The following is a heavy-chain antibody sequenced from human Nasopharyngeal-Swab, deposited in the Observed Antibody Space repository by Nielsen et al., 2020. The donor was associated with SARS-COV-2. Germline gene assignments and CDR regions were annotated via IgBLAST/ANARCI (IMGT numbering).Heavy chain of an antibody. CDR2: VHHTGGT. J-gene: IGHJ6*04. D-gene: IGHD2-2*01. V-gene: IGHV4-30-4*07. CDR1: GDSISSRAYS. CDR3: ARGGSSTWNYYFMDV. Sequence: SQTLSLTCAVSGDSISSRAYSWSWIRQPPGKGLEWIGYVHHTGGTYYNPSLKSRVSISIDTSKNQFSLKLTSVTAADTAVYYCARGGSSTWNYYFMDVWGIGTTVTVSS.